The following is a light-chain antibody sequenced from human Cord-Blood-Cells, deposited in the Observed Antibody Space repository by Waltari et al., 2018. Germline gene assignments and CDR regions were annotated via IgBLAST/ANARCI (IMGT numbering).Light chain of an antibody. Sequence: SYELTQPPSVSVSPGQTARLTCSGDALPKQYAYWYQQKPGQAPGLVIYKDSERPSGSPERFSGSRSGTTVTLTISGVQAEDEADYYCQSADSSGTHWVFGGGTKLTVL. J-gene: IGLJ3*02. CDR3: QSADSSGTHWV. V-gene: IGLV3-25*03. CDR2: KDS. CDR1: ALPKQY.